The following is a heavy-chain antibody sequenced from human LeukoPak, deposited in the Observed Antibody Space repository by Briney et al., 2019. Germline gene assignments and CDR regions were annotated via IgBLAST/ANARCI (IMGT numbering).Heavy chain of an antibody. CDR3: ARDVRQQLLEGGFDN. V-gene: IGHV4-4*07. Sequence: SETLSLTCTVSGDSISSYYWSWIRQPAGKGLEWIGRIFSSGSTSYNPSLKSRVTMSVDTSKNQFSLKVTSVTAADTAVYYCARDVRQQLLEGGFDNWGQGTLVTVSS. CDR2: IFSSGST. D-gene: IGHD6-13*01. J-gene: IGHJ4*02. CDR1: GDSISSYY.